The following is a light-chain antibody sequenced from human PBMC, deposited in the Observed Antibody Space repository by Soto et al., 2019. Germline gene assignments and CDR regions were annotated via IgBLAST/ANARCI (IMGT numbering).Light chain of an antibody. Sequence: QSVLTQPPSASGSPGQSVSISCTGTSSDVGGYNYVSWYQQHPGKAPKLMIYEVSKRPSGVPDRFSGSKSGNTASLTVSGLQAEAEADYYCSSYAGSNNVVVFGGGTKLTVL. CDR3: SSYAGSNNVVV. CDR1: SSDVGGYNY. CDR2: EVS. J-gene: IGLJ2*01. V-gene: IGLV2-8*01.